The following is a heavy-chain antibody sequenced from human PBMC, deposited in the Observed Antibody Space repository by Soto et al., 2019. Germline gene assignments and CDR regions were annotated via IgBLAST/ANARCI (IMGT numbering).Heavy chain of an antibody. V-gene: IGHV4-39*01. Sequence: QLQLQESGPGLVKPSETLSLTCTVSGGSISSSSYYWGWIRQPPGKGLEWIGSINYSGSTYYNPSLKSPVTISVDTSKTQFSLKLSSVTAADTAVYYCARRGSSWYFDYWGQGTLVPVSS. CDR1: GGSISSSSYY. J-gene: IGHJ4*02. CDR3: ARRGSSWYFDY. CDR2: INYSGST. D-gene: IGHD6-13*01.